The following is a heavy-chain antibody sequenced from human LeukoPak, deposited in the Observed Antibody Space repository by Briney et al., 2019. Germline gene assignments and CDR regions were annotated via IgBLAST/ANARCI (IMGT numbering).Heavy chain of an antibody. D-gene: IGHD3-3*01. V-gene: IGHV1-8*01. J-gene: IGHJ6*02. CDR2: MNPNSGNT. CDR1: GYTLTSSD. CDR3: ARGGYDFVYYYYGMDV. Sequence: GASVKVSCTASGYTLTSSDINWVRQAAGQGLEWMGWMNPNSGNTGYAQKFRGRVTMTRDTSLNTAYMELSRLRSDDTAVYYCARGGYDFVYYYYGMDVWGQGTTVTVSS.